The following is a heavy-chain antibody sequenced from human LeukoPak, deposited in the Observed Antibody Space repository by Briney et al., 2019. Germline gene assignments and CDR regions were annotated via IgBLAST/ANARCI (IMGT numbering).Heavy chain of an antibody. V-gene: IGHV3-30*04. D-gene: IGHD6-13*01. CDR1: GFTFSSSA. Sequence: GGSLRLSCAASGFTFSSSAMHWVRQSPGKGLEWVAVISYDGKKKSYAGSVKGRFTISRDSSKNTVSLQVDSLRAEDTAAYYCARDGSAVGIAEYYFDYWGQGTLVTVSS. CDR2: ISYDGKKK. J-gene: IGHJ4*02. CDR3: ARDGSAVGIAEYYFDY.